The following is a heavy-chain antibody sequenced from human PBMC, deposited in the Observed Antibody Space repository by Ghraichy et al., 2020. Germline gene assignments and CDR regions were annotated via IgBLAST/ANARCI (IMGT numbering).Heavy chain of an antibody. CDR2: INHSGST. V-gene: IGHV4-34*01. Sequence: SETLSLTCAVYGGSFSGYYWSWIRQPPGKGLEWIGEINHSGSTNYNPSLKSRVTISVDTSKNQFSLKLSSVTAADTAVYYCARGGGIAAAGLYYYYGMDVWGQGTTVTVSS. CDR3: ARGGGIAAAGLYYYYGMDV. J-gene: IGHJ6*02. D-gene: IGHD6-13*01. CDR1: GGSFSGYY.